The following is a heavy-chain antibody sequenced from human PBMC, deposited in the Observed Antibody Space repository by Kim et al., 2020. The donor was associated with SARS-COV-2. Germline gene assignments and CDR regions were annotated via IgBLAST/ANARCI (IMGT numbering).Heavy chain of an antibody. J-gene: IGHJ5*01. D-gene: IGHD3-9*01. CDR3: VTSPTILRFFDYFLEFDS. V-gene: IGHV3-15*01. Sequence: GGSLRLSCATSGFNFTNAWMSWVRRAPGKGLEWLGRVKSKVDRGTTHYAAPVRGRFTISRDDSKSTLFLQMNSLKTEDTAVYYCVTSPTILRFFDYFLEFDSWGQGTLVTVSS. CDR2: VKSKVDRGTT. CDR1: GFNFTNAW.